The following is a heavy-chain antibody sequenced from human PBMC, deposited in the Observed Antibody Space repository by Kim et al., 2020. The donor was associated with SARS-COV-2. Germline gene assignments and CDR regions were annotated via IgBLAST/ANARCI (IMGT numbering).Heavy chain of an antibody. CDR2: IYYSGST. Sequence: SETLSLTCTVSGGSVNSGSYYWSWIRQPPGKGLEWIGYIYYSGSTNYNPSLKSRVTISVDTSKNQFSLKLSSVTAADTAVYYCARDRHSSRWYRSYGMDV. CDR3: ARDRHSSRWYRSYGMDV. CDR1: GGSVNSGSYY. D-gene: IGHD6-13*01. V-gene: IGHV4-61*01. J-gene: IGHJ6*01.